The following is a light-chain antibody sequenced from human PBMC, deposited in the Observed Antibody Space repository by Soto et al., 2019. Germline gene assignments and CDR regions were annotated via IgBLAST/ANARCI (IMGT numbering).Light chain of an antibody. V-gene: IGLV2-11*01. CDR1: SSDIGGYNY. CDR2: TVT. Sequence: QSALTQPRSVSGSPGQSVTISCTGTSSDIGGYNYVSWYQQHPGKAPKLMIYTVTKRPSGVPDRFSGSKSDNTASLTISGLQADDEADYYCCSYAGSSSYVFGTGTKLTVI. CDR3: CSYAGSSSYV. J-gene: IGLJ1*01.